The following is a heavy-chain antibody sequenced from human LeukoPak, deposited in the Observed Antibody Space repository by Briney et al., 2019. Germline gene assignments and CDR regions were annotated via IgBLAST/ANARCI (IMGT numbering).Heavy chain of an antibody. CDR2: IYHSGST. V-gene: IGHV4-38-2*02. Sequence: SETLSLTFTVSGYSISSGYYWGWIRQPPGKGLEWIGSIYHSGSTYYNPSLKSRVTISVDTSKNQFSLKLSSVTAADTAVYYCASSIELWSGFDYWGQGTLVTVSS. CDR3: ASSIELWSGFDY. CDR1: GYSISSGYY. D-gene: IGHD5-18*01. J-gene: IGHJ4*02.